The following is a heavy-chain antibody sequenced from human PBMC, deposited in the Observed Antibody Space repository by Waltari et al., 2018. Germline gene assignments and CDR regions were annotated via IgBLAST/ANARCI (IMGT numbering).Heavy chain of an antibody. CDR2: ISSDGSGK. Sequence: QVEESGGGVVQPGGSLRLSCVASGYPFNNYGMHWVRQAPGKWLEWLAVISSDGSGKYYADSVKGRFTMSRDNSKNTVYLQMNSLRPEDTAVYYCAKAGGIHNYPLDPWGQGTLVTVSS. V-gene: IGHV3-30*18. J-gene: IGHJ5*02. CDR3: AKAGGIHNYPLDP. D-gene: IGHD1-26*01. CDR1: GYPFNNYG.